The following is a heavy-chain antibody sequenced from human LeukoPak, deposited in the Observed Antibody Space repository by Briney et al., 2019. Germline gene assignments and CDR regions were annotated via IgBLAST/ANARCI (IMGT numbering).Heavy chain of an antibody. Sequence: GASVKVACKASGYTFTSYYMHWVRQAPGQGLEWMGIINPSGGSTSYAQKFQGRVTMTRDMSTSTVYMELSSLRSEDTAVYYCARDPQDSSGYFNWFDPWGQGTLVTVSS. CDR1: GYTFTSYY. CDR3: ARDPQDSSGYFNWFDP. J-gene: IGHJ5*02. D-gene: IGHD3-22*01. V-gene: IGHV1-46*01. CDR2: INPSGGST.